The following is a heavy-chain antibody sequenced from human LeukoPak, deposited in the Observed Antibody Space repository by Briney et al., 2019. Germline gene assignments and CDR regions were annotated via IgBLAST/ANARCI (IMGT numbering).Heavy chain of an antibody. CDR3: ARDRSHDDAFDL. D-gene: IGHD3-16*01. V-gene: IGHV3-21*01. Sequence: GGSLRLSCEASGFAFSYYNFNWVRQAPGKGLEWVSSISSSGIDMYYADSLKGRFTISRDNAKNSLYLHMSSLRVEDTAVHYCARDRSHDDAFDLWGQGTMVTVSS. CDR1: GFAFSYYN. CDR2: ISSSGIDM. J-gene: IGHJ3*01.